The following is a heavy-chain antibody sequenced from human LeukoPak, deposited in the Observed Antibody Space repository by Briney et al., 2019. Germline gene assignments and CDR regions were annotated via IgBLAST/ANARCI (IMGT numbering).Heavy chain of an antibody. CDR1: GFTFSSYA. CDR2: ISGSGGST. Sequence: PGVSLRLSCAASGFTFSSYAMSWVRQAPGKGLEWVSAISGSGGSTYYADSVRGRFAISRDNSKNTLYLQMNSLRAEDTAVYYCAKNIALYCGGGSCYSDYWGQGTLVTVSS. J-gene: IGHJ4*02. V-gene: IGHV3-23*01. CDR3: AKNIALYCGGGSCYSDY. D-gene: IGHD2-15*01.